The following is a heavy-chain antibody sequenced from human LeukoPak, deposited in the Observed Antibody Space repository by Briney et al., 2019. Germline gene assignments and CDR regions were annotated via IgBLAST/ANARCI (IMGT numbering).Heavy chain of an antibody. J-gene: IGHJ6*02. CDR1: GFTFSSYA. CDR3: WGYYYGSGSYLYYYYGMDV. V-gene: IGHV3-30-3*01. D-gene: IGHD3-10*01. Sequence: PGGSLRLSCAASGFTFSSYAMHWVRHAPGKGREWVSVISYDGSNKYYADSVKGRFTISRENSKNTLYLQMNSLRAEDTAVYYCWGYYYGSGSYLYYYYGMDVWGQGTTVTVSS. CDR2: ISYDGSNK.